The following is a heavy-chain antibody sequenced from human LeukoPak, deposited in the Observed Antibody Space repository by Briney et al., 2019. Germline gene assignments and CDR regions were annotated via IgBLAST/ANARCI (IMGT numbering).Heavy chain of an antibody. CDR2: INHSGST. CDR3: ARGPPGYCSGGSCHYYYYYMDV. CDR1: GGSFSGYY. Sequence: PSETLSLTCAVYGGSFSGYYWSWIRQPPGKGLEWIGEINHSGSTNYNPSLKSRVTISVDTSKNQFSLKLSSVTAADTAVYYCARGPPGYCSGGSCHYYYYYMDVWGKGSTVTVSS. J-gene: IGHJ6*03. D-gene: IGHD2-15*01. V-gene: IGHV4-34*01.